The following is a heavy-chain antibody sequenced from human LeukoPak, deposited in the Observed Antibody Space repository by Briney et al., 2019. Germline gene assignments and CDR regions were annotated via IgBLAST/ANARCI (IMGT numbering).Heavy chain of an antibody. J-gene: IGHJ4*02. CDR1: GFTFSSYA. CDR3: ARDTTITLDY. Sequence: PGRSLRLSCAASGFTFSSYAMHWVRQAPGKGLEWVAVISYDGSNKYYADSVKGRFTISRDNSKNTLYLQMNSLRAEDTAVYYCARDTTITLDYWGQGTLVTVSS. D-gene: IGHD5-12*01. V-gene: IGHV3-30*04. CDR2: ISYDGSNK.